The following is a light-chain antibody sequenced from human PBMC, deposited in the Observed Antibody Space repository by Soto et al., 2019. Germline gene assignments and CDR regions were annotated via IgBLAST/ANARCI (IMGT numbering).Light chain of an antibody. J-gene: IGLJ2*01. CDR1: SSDVGGYNY. CDR2: EVS. CDR3: SSYTGSSTLV. Sequence: QSALTQPASVSGFPGQSITISCTGTSSDVGGYNYVSWFQQHPGKAPKLMIYEVSNRPSGVSNRFSGSKSGNTASLTISGLQAEDEADYYCSSYTGSSTLVFGGGTKVTVL. V-gene: IGLV2-14*01.